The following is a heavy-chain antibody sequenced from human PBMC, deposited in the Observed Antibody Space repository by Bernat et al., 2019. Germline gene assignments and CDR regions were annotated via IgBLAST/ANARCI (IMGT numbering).Heavy chain of an antibody. J-gene: IGHJ4*02. Sequence: QLQLQESGPGLVKPSETLSLTCTVSGGSISSSSYYWGWIRQPPGKGLEWIGSIYYSGSTYYNPSLKSRVTISVDTSKNQFSLKLSSVTAADTAVYYCASHTYYYDSIGYYGAYYFDYWGQGTLVTVSS. D-gene: IGHD3-22*01. V-gene: IGHV4-39*01. CDR1: GGSISSSSYY. CDR3: ASHTYYYDSIGYYGAYYFDY. CDR2: IYYSGST.